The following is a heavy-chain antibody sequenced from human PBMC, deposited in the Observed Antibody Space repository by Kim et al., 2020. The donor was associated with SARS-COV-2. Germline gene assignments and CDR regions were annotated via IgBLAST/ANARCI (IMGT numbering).Heavy chain of an antibody. Sequence: GGSLRLSCAASGFTFSSYAMSWVRQAPGKGLEWVSAISGSGGSTYYADSVKGRFTISRDNSKNTLYLQMNSLRAEDTAVFYCASHGYSSGWYLDYWGQGTLVTVSS. V-gene: IGHV3-23*01. CDR3: ASHGYSSGWYLDY. J-gene: IGHJ4*02. CDR1: GFTFSSYA. CDR2: ISGSGGST. D-gene: IGHD6-19*01.